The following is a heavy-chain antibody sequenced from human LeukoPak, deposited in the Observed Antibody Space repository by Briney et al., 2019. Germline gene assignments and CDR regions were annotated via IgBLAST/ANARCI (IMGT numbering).Heavy chain of an antibody. D-gene: IGHD3-22*01. CDR3: AGTYYYDSSGYYHYSL. Sequence: PSETLSLTCTVSGGSISSYYWSWIRQPAGTALEWIGRIYTSGTITYNPSLKSRVTISVDTSKNQFSLKLSSVTAADTAVYYCAGTYYYDSSGYYHYSLWGQGTLVTVSS. CDR1: GGSISSYY. V-gene: IGHV4-4*07. CDR2: IYTSGTI. J-gene: IGHJ4*02.